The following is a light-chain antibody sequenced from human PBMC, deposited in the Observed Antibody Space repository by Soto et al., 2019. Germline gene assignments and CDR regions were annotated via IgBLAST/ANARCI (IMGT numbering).Light chain of an antibody. V-gene: IGKV1-33*01. CDR1: QDISNY. J-gene: IGKJ4*01. Sequence: DIQMTQSPPSLSASVGDRVTITCQASQDISNYLNWYQQKPGKAPKLLIYDASNLETGVPSSLSGSGSGTDFTFTISSLQPEDIATYYCQHYDSLSPLTFGGGAKVEIK. CDR2: DAS. CDR3: QHYDSLSPLT.